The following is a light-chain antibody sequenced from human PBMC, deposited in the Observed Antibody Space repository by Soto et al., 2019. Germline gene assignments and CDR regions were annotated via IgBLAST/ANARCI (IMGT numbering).Light chain of an antibody. CDR1: QSIMSY. J-gene: IGKJ2*03. CDR3: QQSYIAPYS. Sequence: IPMTQSPSSLSASVGDRVTITCRASQSIMSYLNWYQQKPGKAPNLLIYATSTLQSGVPSRFSGSESATDFTLTISSLQPEDFATYYCQQSYIAPYSFGQGTKLEIK. V-gene: IGKV1-39*01. CDR2: ATS.